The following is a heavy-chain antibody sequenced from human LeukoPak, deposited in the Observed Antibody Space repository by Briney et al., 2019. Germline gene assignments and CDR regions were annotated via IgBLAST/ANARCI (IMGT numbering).Heavy chain of an antibody. CDR2: INPNSGGT. J-gene: IGHJ4*02. V-gene: IGHV1-2*06. CDR3: ARGYYYDSSGYFGIFDY. CDR1: GYTFTGYY. Sequence: EASVKVSCKASGYTFTGYYMHWVRQAPGQGLEWVGRINPNSGGTNYAQKFQGRVTMTRDTSISTAYMELSRLRSDDTAVYYCARGYYYDSSGYFGIFDYWGQGTLVTVSS. D-gene: IGHD3-22*01.